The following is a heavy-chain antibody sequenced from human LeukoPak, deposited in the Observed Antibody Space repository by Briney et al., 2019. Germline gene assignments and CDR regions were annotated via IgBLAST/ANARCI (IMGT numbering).Heavy chain of an antibody. CDR2: INPSGGST. CDR3: ARESIAVAGTGGSFYYYGMDV. J-gene: IGHJ6*02. V-gene: IGHV1-46*01. Sequence: ASVKVSCKAPGYTFTSYYMHWVRQAPGQGLEWMGIINPSGGSTSYAQKFQGRVTMTRDTSTSTVYMELSSLRSEDTAVYYCARESIAVAGTGGSFYYYGMDVWGQGTTVTVSS. CDR1: GYTFTSYY. D-gene: IGHD6-19*01.